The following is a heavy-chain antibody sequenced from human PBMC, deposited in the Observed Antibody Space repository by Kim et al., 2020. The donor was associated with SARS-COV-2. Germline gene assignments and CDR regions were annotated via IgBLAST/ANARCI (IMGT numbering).Heavy chain of an antibody. CDR3: ARVKPKGYYFDY. V-gene: IGHV3-11*01. CDR1: GFTFSDYY. CDR2: ISNSGNTI. J-gene: IGHJ4*02. Sequence: GGSLRLSCAASGFTFSDYYMNWIRQAPGKGLEWVSHISNSGNTIYYADSVKGRFTISRDNAENSVYLQMDSLRAEDTAVYYCARVKPKGYYFDYWGQGTL.